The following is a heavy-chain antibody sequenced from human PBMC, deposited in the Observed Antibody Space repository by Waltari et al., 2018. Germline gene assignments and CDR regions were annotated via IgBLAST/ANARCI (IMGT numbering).Heavy chain of an antibody. D-gene: IGHD3-10*01. CDR1: GFSFDPHA. CDR2: ISSSSAGT. CDR3: ARGGFGTTYIFDH. J-gene: IGHJ4*02. V-gene: IGHV3-23*01. Sequence: EVQLLESGGGLVPPGGSLRLSCAASGFSFDPHAMTWVRQAPGQGLKWVSTISSSSAGTYYADSVKGRFTISRDNSKSAFYLQMDGLTVEDTAVYFCARGGFGTTYIFDHWGQGVLVTVSS.